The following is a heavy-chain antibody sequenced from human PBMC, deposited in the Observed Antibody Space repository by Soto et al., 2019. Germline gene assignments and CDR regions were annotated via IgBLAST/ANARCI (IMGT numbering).Heavy chain of an antibody. CDR1: GFTFSDYA. J-gene: IGHJ4*02. CDR3: AKGDRRIVPRHFDD. D-gene: IGHD1-26*01. V-gene: IGHV3-23*01. CDR2: ISSGGGSP. Sequence: QLLESGGGLVQPGGSLRLSCAASGFTFSDYAMSWVRQAPGKGLEWVSSISSGGGSPYYADSVKGRFTISRNNSKNTLFLQMNNLRAEDTAIYYCAKGDRRIVPRHFDDWGQGTLVTVSS.